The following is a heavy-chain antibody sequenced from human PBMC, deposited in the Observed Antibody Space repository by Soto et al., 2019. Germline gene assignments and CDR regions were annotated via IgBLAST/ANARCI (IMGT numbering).Heavy chain of an antibody. CDR2: IYTSGST. Sequence: SETLSLTCTVSGGSISSYYWSWIRQPAGKGLEWIGRIYTSGSTNYNPSLKSRVTMSVDTSKNQFSLKLSSVTAADTAVYYCARDGVWFGELLYSFDHWGQGTLVTVSS. CDR3: ARDGVWFGELLYSFDH. CDR1: GGSISSYY. V-gene: IGHV4-4*07. D-gene: IGHD3-10*01. J-gene: IGHJ4*02.